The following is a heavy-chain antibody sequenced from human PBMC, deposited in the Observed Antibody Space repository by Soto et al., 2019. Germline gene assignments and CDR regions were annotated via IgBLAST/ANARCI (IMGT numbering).Heavy chain of an antibody. D-gene: IGHD3-3*01. CDR3: ATEGCPRGTIFGVVQDGMDV. CDR1: GYTLTELS. CDR2: FDPEDGET. J-gene: IGHJ6*02. V-gene: IGHV1-24*01. Sequence: QVQLVQSGAEVKKPGASVKVSCKVSGYTLTELSMHWVRQAPGKGLEWMGGFDPEDGETIYAQKFQGRVTMTEDTSTDTAYTELSSLRSEDRAVYYCATEGCPRGTIFGVVQDGMDVWGQGTTVTVSS.